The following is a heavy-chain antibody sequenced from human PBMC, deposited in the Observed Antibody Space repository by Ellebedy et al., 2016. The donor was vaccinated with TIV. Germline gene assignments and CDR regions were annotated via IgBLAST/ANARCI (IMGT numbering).Heavy chain of an antibody. CDR1: GYTLTELS. CDR2: FDPEDGET. CDR3: ATDITGAVAGYYYYGMDV. D-gene: IGHD6-19*01. V-gene: IGHV1-24*01. J-gene: IGHJ6*02. Sequence: AASVKVSCKVSGYTLTELSMHWVRQAPGKGLEWMGGFDPEDGETIYAQKFQGRVTMTEETSTDTAYMELSSLRSEDTAVYYCATDITGAVAGYYYYGMDVWGQGTTVTVSS.